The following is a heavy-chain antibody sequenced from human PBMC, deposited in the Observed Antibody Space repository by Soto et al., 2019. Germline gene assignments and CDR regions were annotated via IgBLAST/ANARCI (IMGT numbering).Heavy chain of an antibody. J-gene: IGHJ5*02. V-gene: IGHV4-34*01. Sequence: QVQLQQWGAGLLKPSETLSLTCAVYGGSFSGYYWSWIRQPPGKGLEWIGEINHSGSTNYNPSLRSRVTISVDTSKNQFSLERSSGTAADTAVYYCAREGESFLGYCSSTSCYINWFDPWGQGTLVTVSS. D-gene: IGHD2-2*01. CDR2: INHSGST. CDR1: GGSFSGYY. CDR3: AREGESFLGYCSSTSCYINWFDP.